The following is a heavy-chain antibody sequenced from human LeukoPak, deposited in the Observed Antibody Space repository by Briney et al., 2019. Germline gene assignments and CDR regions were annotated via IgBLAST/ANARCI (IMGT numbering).Heavy chain of an antibody. Sequence: GGSLRLSCAASGFIFRSYAMSWVRQAPGKGLEWVSGVSGSGRTTYYADSVKGRFTASRDNSRDTLYLQMDSLRAEDTAVYYCAKDMSFGEFYFDYWGQGTLVTLSS. D-gene: IGHD3-10*01. CDR3: AKDMSFGEFYFDY. CDR2: VSGSGRTT. J-gene: IGHJ4*02. V-gene: IGHV3-23*01. CDR1: GFIFRSYA.